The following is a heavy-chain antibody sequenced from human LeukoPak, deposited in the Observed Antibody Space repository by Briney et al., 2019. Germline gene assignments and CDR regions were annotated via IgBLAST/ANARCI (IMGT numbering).Heavy chain of an antibody. Sequence: SVEVSCKASGGTFSSYAISWVRQAPGQGLEWMGRIIPIFGTANYAQKFQGRVTITTDESTNTAYMELSSLRSEDTAVYYCARDGQSRGGFDPWGQGTLVTVSS. V-gene: IGHV1-69*05. D-gene: IGHD3-10*01. CDR2: IIPIFGTA. J-gene: IGHJ5*02. CDR3: ARDGQSRGGFDP. CDR1: GGTFSSYA.